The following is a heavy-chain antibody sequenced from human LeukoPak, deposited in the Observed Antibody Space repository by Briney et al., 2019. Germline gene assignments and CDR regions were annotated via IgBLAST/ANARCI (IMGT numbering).Heavy chain of an antibody. V-gene: IGHV1-18*01. CDR2: ISAYNGNT. Sequence: ASVKVSCNASGYTFTSYGISWVRQAPGQGLEWMGWISAYNGNTNYAQKLQGRVTMTTDTSTSTAYMELRSLRSDDTAVYYCAGDEGGIAASGPYYFDYWGQGTLVTVSS. D-gene: IGHD6-13*01. CDR3: AGDEGGIAASGPYYFDY. CDR1: GYTFTSYG. J-gene: IGHJ4*02.